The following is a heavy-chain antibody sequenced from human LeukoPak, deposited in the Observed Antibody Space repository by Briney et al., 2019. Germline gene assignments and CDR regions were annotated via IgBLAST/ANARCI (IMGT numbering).Heavy chain of an antibody. Sequence: GRFTISRDDSKSIAYLQMNSLKTEDTAVYYCTRDNWNDEEPEDHWGQGTLVTVSS. V-gene: IGHV3-49*02. CDR3: TRDNWNDEEPEDH. J-gene: IGHJ4*02. D-gene: IGHD1-20*01.